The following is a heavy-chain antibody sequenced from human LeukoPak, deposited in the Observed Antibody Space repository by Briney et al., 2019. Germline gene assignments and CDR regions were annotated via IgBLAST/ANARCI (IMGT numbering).Heavy chain of an antibody. D-gene: IGHD6-13*01. Sequence: PGGSLRLSCAASGFTFDAYGMSWVRQAPGKGLEWVSAISGSGGTTYCADSVKGRFTISRDNSKNTLYLQMNSLRVEDTAVYYCAEALRQLAYYFDYWGQGTLVTVSS. CDR1: GFTFDAYG. V-gene: IGHV3-23*01. CDR3: AEALRQLAYYFDY. CDR2: ISGSGGTT. J-gene: IGHJ4*02.